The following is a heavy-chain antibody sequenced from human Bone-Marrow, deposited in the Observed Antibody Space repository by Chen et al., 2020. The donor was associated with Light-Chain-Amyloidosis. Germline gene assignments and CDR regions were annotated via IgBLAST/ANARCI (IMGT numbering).Heavy chain of an antibody. D-gene: IGHD1-20*01. Sequence: VQLQQPGPGLVKPSQTPSLTCALSGARVAFTSATWNWIRQSPSRGLEWLGRTYYRSKWYNDYAVSMKSRSAINPDKSKNQFSQQLNSVSPEDTAVYYCARYNTSRIYDPWGQGTLVTVSS. CDR2: TYYRSKWYN. CDR1: GARVAFTSAT. V-gene: IGHV6-1*01. J-gene: IGHJ5*02. CDR3: ARYNTSRIYDP.